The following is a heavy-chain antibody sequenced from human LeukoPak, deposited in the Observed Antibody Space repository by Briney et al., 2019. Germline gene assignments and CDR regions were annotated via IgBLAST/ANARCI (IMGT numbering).Heavy chain of an antibody. CDR2: ISGSGGST. V-gene: IGHV3-23*01. D-gene: IGHD3-10*01. CDR1: GFTFSNYG. J-gene: IGHJ5*02. Sequence: GGTLRLSCAASGFTFSNYGMSWVRQAPGKGLEWVSGISGSGGSTYYADSVKGRFTISRDNSKNTLYLQMNSLRAEDTAVYYCAKDRWFGELFAWGQGTLVTVSS. CDR3: AKDRWFGELFA.